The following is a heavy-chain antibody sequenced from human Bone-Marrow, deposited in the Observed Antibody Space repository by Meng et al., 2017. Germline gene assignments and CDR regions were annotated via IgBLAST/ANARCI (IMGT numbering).Heavy chain of an antibody. V-gene: IGHV3-15*01. D-gene: IGHD4-17*01. CDR3: TTDWAVTYYYYGMDV. J-gene: IGHJ6*02. Sequence: GESLKISCAASGFTFSNAWMSWVRQAPGKGLEWVGRIKSKTDGGTTDYAAPVKGRFTISRDDSKNTLYLQMNSLKTEDTAVYYCTTDWAVTYYYYGMDVWGQGTTVTVSS. CDR1: GFTFSNAW. CDR2: IKSKTDGGTT.